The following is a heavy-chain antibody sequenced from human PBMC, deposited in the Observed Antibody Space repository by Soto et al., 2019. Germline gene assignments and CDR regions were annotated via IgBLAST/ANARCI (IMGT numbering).Heavy chain of an antibody. Sequence: EASVKVSCKASGYTFTNFGINWVRQAPGQGLEWMGWISTYSGNTNYAQNLQGRVTMTTDTSTSTVYMELRSLRSDDTAVYYCARAYHSGNYYELDYWGQGTLVTVSS. V-gene: IGHV1-18*01. D-gene: IGHD3-10*01. CDR3: ARAYHSGNYYELDY. CDR2: ISTYSGNT. J-gene: IGHJ4*02. CDR1: GYTFTNFG.